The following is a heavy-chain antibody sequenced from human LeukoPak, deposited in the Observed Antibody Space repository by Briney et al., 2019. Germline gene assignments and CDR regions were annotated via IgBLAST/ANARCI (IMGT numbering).Heavy chain of an antibody. J-gene: IGHJ5*02. CDR1: GVTFSSYP. CDR2: VPVFGTP. Sequence: GASVRVSCKASGVTFSSYPINWVRQAPGQGLEWMGGVPVFGTPNYAQRFQGRVTITTDESTSTAYMELSSLRSEDTAVYYCAGEGSRTSTSCHNWFDPWGQGTLVTVSS. V-gene: IGHV1-69*05. CDR3: AGEGSRTSTSCHNWFDP. D-gene: IGHD2-2*01.